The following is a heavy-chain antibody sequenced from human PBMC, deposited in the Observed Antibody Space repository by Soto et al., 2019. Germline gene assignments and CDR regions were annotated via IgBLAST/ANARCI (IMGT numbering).Heavy chain of an antibody. CDR3: ARHHYDFWSGYYGWFDP. Sequence: RASVKVSCKASGYTFTSYGIRWVRQAPGQGLEWMGWISAYNGNTNYAQKLQGRVTMTTDTSTSTAYMELRSLRSDDTAVYYCARHHYDFWSGYYGWFDPWGQGTLVTVSS. D-gene: IGHD3-3*01. CDR1: GYTFTSYG. J-gene: IGHJ5*02. V-gene: IGHV1-18*04. CDR2: ISAYNGNT.